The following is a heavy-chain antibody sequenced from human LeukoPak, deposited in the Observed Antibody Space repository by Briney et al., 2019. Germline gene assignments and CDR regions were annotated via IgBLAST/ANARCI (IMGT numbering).Heavy chain of an antibody. D-gene: IGHD6-13*01. CDR3: ARDRGSSRYADY. CDR2: INPNSGGT. Sequence: GASVKVSCKASRYIFTSYYIHWVRQAPGQGLEWMGWINPNSGGTKYAQRFQGRVTMTSDTSISTAYMELSRLRSDVTAVYFCARDRGSSRYADYWGQGTLVTVSS. J-gene: IGHJ4*02. CDR1: RYIFTSYY. V-gene: IGHV1-2*02.